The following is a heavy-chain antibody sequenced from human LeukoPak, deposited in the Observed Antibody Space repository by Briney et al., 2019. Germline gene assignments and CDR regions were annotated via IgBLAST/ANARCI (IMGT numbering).Heavy chain of an antibody. Sequence: SETLSLTCTVSGGSISSYYWSWIRQPPGKGLEWIGYIYYSGSSNYNPSLKSRVTISVDTSKIQFSLRLSSVTAADTAVYYCAREGGGWYSSGWYSVDYWGQGTLVTVSS. CDR3: AREGGGWYSSGWYSVDY. CDR1: GGSISSYY. J-gene: IGHJ4*02. V-gene: IGHV4-59*01. CDR2: IYYSGSS. D-gene: IGHD6-19*01.